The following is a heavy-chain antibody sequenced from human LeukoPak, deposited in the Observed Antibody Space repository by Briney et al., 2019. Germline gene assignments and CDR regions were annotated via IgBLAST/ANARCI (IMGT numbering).Heavy chain of an antibody. CDR1: GFAFPTYA. CDR2: IRVSDGAR. CDR3: AKEPRWEQLHSFDN. D-gene: IGHD1/OR15-1a*01. J-gene: IGHJ3*02. Sequence: GGSLRLSCVASGFAFPTYAMMWVRQVPGKGLEWVSSIRVSDGARFYADSVKGRFTMSRYNPKNTLFLQMNSLRPEDTAVYYCAKEPRWEQLHSFDNWGQGTTVTVSS. V-gene: IGHV3-23*01.